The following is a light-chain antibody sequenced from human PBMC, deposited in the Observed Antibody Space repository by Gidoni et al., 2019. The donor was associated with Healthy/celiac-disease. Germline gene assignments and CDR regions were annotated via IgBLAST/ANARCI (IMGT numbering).Light chain of an antibody. CDR1: QSLLHSNGYNY. CDR3: MQALQTPWT. Sequence: IVMTQSPLSLPVTPGEPASISCRSSQSLLHSNGYNYLDWYLQKPGQSPQLLISLGSNRASGVPDRFSCSGSGTDFTLKISRVEAEDVGVYYCMQALQTPWTFGQGTKVEIK. CDR2: LGS. V-gene: IGKV2-28*01. J-gene: IGKJ1*01.